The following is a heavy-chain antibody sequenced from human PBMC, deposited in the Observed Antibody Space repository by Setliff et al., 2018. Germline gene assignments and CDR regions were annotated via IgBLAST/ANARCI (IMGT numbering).Heavy chain of an antibody. Sequence: SETLSLPCTVSDASIGGSGYYWGWIRQPPGKGPEWIGNIHYSGSTHYNPSLKSRVTISVDTSKNQFSLKLTSVTAADAAVYYCANSAYLRALDYWGPGTLVTVSS. CDR2: IHYSGST. J-gene: IGHJ4*02. V-gene: IGHV4-39*07. D-gene: IGHD4-17*01. CDR3: ANSAYLRALDY. CDR1: DASIGGSGYY.